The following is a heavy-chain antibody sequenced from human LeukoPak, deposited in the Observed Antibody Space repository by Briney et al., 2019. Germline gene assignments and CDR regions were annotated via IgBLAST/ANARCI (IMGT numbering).Heavy chain of an antibody. CDR3: ARDNDYVGTL. J-gene: IGHJ3*01. D-gene: IGHD4-23*01. V-gene: IGHV1-69*13. CDR2: IIPIFGTA. CDR1: GGTFSSYA. Sequence: GASVKVSCKASGGTFSSYAISWVRQAPGQGLECMGGIIPIFGTANYAQKFQGRVTITADESTSTAYMELSSLRSEDTAVYYCARDNDYVGTLWGQGTMVTVSS.